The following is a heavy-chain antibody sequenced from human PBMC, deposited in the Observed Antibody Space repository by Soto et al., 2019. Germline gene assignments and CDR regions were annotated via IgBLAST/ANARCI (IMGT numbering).Heavy chain of an antibody. J-gene: IGHJ4*02. CDR1: DIYLINYH. D-gene: IGHD3-10*01. CDR3: ERGSEAGNS. Sequence: TLSLTYPLSDIYLINYHLSWIRPPPGKGLEWIGYIYYSGSTNYNPSLKSRVTISVDTSKNQFSLKLSSVTSVDMAVYWCERGSEAGNSWGQGTRGSVAS. CDR2: IYYSGST. V-gene: IGHV4-59*01.